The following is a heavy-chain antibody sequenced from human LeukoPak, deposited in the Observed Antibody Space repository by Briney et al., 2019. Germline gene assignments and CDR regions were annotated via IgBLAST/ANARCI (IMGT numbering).Heavy chain of an antibody. D-gene: IGHD3-3*01. CDR2: INPNSGGT. Sequence: ASVKVSCKASGYTFTGYYMHWVRQAPGPGLEWMGRINPNSGGTNYAQKFQGRVTMTRDTSISTAYMELSRLRSDDTAVYYCARDRRVLRFLEWLLTRESGMDVWGQGTTVTVSS. J-gene: IGHJ6*02. CDR1: GYTFTGYY. CDR3: ARDRRVLRFLEWLLTRESGMDV. V-gene: IGHV1-2*06.